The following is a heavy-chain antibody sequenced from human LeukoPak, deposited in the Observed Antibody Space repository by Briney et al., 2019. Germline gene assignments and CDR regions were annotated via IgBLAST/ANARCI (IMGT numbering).Heavy chain of an antibody. D-gene: IGHD6-13*01. J-gene: IGHJ3*02. CDR2: ISNDGSTT. V-gene: IGHV3-74*01. CDR3: ARAIAAGAFDI. CDR1: GFTFSLYW. Sequence: RGSLRLSCAASGFTFSLYWMHWVRHAPGKGLVWVSRISNDGSTTSYADSVKGRFTISRDNAKNTLYLQMNSLRAEDTAVYYCARAIAAGAFDIWGQGTMVTVSS.